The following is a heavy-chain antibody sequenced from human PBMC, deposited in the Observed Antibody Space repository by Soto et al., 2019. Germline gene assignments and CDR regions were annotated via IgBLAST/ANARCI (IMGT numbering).Heavy chain of an antibody. J-gene: IGHJ6*02. Sequence: EVQLLESGGGLVQPGGSLRLSCAASGFTFSNYAMSWVRQAPGKGLEGASGIRGSGERIYYADSVKGRFTISGDNSKNTLYLLMNSLRVEDTAVYYCAKDRRFSNYGMDVWGQGTTVTVSS. CDR2: IRGSGERI. V-gene: IGHV3-23*01. CDR1: GFTFSNYA. D-gene: IGHD6-13*01. CDR3: AKDRRFSNYGMDV.